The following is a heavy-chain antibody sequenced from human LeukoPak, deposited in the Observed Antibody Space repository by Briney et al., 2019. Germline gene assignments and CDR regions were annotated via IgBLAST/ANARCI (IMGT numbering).Heavy chain of an antibody. CDR3: ARGIAVAGLWAPFYYYYGMDV. D-gene: IGHD6-19*01. J-gene: IGHJ6*02. V-gene: IGHV3-64*01. CDR2: TSSNGGST. Sequence: PGGSLRLSCAASGFTFSSYAMHWVRQAPGKGLEYVSATSSNGGSTYYANSVKGRFTISRDNSKNTLYLQMGSLRAEDMAVYYCARGIAVAGLWAPFYYYYGMDVWGQGTTVTVSS. CDR1: GFTFSSYA.